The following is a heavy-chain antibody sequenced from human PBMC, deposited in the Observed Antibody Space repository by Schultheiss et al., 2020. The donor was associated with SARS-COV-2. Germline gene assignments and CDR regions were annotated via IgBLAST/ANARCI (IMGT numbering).Heavy chain of an antibody. Sequence: SETLSLTCAVYGGSFSGYYWSWIRQPPGKGLEWIGEINHSGSTNYNPSLKSRVTISVDTSKNQFSLRLSSVTAADTAVYYCARGSPLSAFDIWGQGTMVTVSS. J-gene: IGHJ3*02. V-gene: IGHV4-34*01. CDR2: INHSGST. CDR3: ARGSPLSAFDI. CDR1: GGSFSGYY.